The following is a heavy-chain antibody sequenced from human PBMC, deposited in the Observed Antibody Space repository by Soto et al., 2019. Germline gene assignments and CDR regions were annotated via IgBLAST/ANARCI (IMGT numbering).Heavy chain of an antibody. CDR2: RDQDGSET. CDR1: GFTFSTSW. J-gene: IGHJ4*02. D-gene: IGHD3-16*01. Sequence: EVQLVESGGGLVQPGGSLRLSCAASGFTFSTSWMTWVRQPPGKGLAWVANRDQDGSETYYVDSVRGRFTVSRDNAKNSLYLQMNSLRVEDTAVYYCVCGGNFFIYWGQGTLVTVSP. CDR3: VCGGNFFIY. V-gene: IGHV3-7*01.